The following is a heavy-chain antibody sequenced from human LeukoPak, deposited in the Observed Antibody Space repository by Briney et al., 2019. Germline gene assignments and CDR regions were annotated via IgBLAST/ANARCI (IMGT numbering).Heavy chain of an antibody. Sequence: SETLSLTCNVSSGSFKSRNYFWGWIRQSPGKGLEWIGSMYYIGDTYYNPSLKSRVTIVEDTSKNQFSLKLTSVTAADTAVYYCASWLSRVATNDAFDIWGQGTMVTVSS. D-gene: IGHD3-9*01. CDR2: MYYIGDT. V-gene: IGHV4-39*01. J-gene: IGHJ3*02. CDR3: ASWLSRVATNDAFDI. CDR1: SGSFKSRNYF.